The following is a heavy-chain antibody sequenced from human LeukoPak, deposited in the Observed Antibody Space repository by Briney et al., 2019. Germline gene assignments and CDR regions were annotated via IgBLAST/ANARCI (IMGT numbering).Heavy chain of an antibody. J-gene: IGHJ3*02. D-gene: IGHD1-26*01. CDR3: VRIDMGAASRDAFDI. CDR1: GFTFTSFG. V-gene: IGHV3-30*02. Sequence: GGSLRLSCAASGFTFTSFGMHWVRQAPGKGLEWVAFIRNDGDVIYYAESVKGRFTISRDNSKNTLYLQMNSLRAEDTAVYYCVRIDMGAASRDAFDIWGQGTMVTVSS. CDR2: IRNDGDVI.